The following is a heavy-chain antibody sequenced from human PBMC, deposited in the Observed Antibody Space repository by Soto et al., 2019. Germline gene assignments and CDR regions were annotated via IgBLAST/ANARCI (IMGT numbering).Heavy chain of an antibody. V-gene: IGHV1-2*02. CDR2: INPNSGGT. Sequence: GASVKVSCKASGYTFTGYYMHWVRQAPGQGLEWKGWINPNSGGTNYAQKFQGRVTMTRDTSISTAYMELSRLRSDDTAVYYCARVPARLHGMDVWGQGTTVTVSS. D-gene: IGHD6-6*01. CDR3: ARVPARLHGMDV. J-gene: IGHJ6*02. CDR1: GYTFTGYY.